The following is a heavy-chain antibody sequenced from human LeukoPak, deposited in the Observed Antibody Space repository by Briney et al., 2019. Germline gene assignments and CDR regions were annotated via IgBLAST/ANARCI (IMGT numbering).Heavy chain of an antibody. Sequence: GESLKISCKGSGYRFTSYWISWVRQMPGKGLEWMGRIDPSDSYTNYSPSFQGHVTISADKSISTAYLQWSSLKASDTAMYYCARDYYDSSGYPNWGQGTLVTVSS. CDR1: GYRFTSYW. CDR2: IDPSDSYT. D-gene: IGHD3-22*01. CDR3: ARDYYDSSGYPN. V-gene: IGHV5-10-1*01. J-gene: IGHJ4*02.